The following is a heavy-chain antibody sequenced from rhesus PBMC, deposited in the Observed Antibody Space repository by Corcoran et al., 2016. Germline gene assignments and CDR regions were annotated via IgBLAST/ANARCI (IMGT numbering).Heavy chain of an antibody. CDR1: GYIFTTYW. V-gene: IGHV5-2*01. CDR2: IDPSDADT. CDR3: AKAAYYYGSGYYWYFDI. D-gene: IGHD3-28*01. J-gene: IGHJ2*01. Sequence: VQLVQSGAEVQRPGQSLQLSCKNSGYIFTTYWLTWLRPMPGKGLACMVAIDPSDADTRYSPSFQGQVTISGDKSISTAYLQWSSLKASDSATYYCAKAAYYYGSGYYWYFDIWGPGTPITISS.